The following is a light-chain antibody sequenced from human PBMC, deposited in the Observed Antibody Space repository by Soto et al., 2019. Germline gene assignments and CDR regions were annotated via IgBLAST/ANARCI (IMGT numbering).Light chain of an antibody. V-gene: IGKV3-11*01. Sequence: EIVLTQSPATLSFSPGERATLSCRASQSVSSYLAWYQQKPGQAPRLLIYDASNRATGIPARFSGGGSGTDFTLTISSLEPDDVAVYYCHQRSNWRFTFGPGTRVDIK. CDR3: HQRSNWRFT. CDR2: DAS. J-gene: IGKJ3*01. CDR1: QSVSSY.